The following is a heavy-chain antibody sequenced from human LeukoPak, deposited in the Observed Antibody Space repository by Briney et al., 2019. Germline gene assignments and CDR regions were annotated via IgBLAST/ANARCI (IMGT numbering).Heavy chain of an antibody. J-gene: IGHJ4*02. Sequence: PEGSLRLSCAASGFTFSNYWMHWVRQAPGKGLVWVSRINGDSSTTAYADSVKGRFTISRDNAKNTAYLQIISLRAEDTAVYYRVRLKGGYWGQGTLVTVSS. V-gene: IGHV3-74*01. D-gene: IGHD1-26*01. CDR2: INGDSSTT. CDR1: GFTFSNYW. CDR3: VRLKGGY.